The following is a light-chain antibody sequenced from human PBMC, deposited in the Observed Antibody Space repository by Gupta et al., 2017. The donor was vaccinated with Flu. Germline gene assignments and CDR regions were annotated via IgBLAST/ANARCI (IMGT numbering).Light chain of an antibody. CDR2: VGS. J-gene: IGKJ1*01. CDR3: RQQHTYPCT. Sequence: IQMTESPSSLSASVGDRVTIPCRASQDIRIDLGWYQQKPGKDPKLLIYVGSSIKSGVPSSFRGSGSGTDFTLTIISGQPDDFSIYYCRQQHTYPCTFGQGTXVEIK. CDR1: QDIRID. V-gene: IGKV1-6*01.